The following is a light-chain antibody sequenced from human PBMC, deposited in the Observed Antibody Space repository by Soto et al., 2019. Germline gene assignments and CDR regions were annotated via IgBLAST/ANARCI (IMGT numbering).Light chain of an antibody. V-gene: IGKV3-20*01. CDR3: QQYGTSPRT. J-gene: IGKJ1*01. Sequence: EVVLTQSPGTLSLSPGERATLSCRAIQSVSNSYLAWYQQKPGQAPRLLIYGAFARATDAPDRFSGSESGTDFTLTIDRLEPEDSAVYYCQQYGTSPRTFGQGTKVDIK. CDR2: GAF. CDR1: QSVSNSY.